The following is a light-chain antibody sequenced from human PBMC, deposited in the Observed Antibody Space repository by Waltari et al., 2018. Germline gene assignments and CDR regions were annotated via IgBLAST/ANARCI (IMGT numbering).Light chain of an antibody. CDR1: QSVLYTSNNKNN. J-gene: IGKJ5*01. CDR2: WAS. CDR3: QQFHSTPIT. V-gene: IGKV4-1*01. Sequence: DIVMTQSPESLAVSLGDRATINCKSSQSVLYTSNNKNNLVWFQQKPGQPPKLLIYWASTRESGVPDRFSGSGSGTDFSLTISSLQAEDVAVYFCQQFHSTPITFGQGTRLEI.